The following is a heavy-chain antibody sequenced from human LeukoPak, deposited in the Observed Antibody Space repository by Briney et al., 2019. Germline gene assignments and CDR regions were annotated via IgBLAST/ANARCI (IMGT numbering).Heavy chain of an antibody. Sequence: PGGSLRLSCAASGFTFSSYGMHWVRQAPGKGLEWVAVISYDGSNKYYADSVKGRFTISRDNSKNTLYLQMNSLRAEDTAVYYCAIAPAAGTESFDYWGQGTLVTVSS. J-gene: IGHJ4*02. D-gene: IGHD6-13*01. CDR2: ISYDGSNK. CDR3: AIAPAAGTESFDY. V-gene: IGHV3-30*03. CDR1: GFTFSSYG.